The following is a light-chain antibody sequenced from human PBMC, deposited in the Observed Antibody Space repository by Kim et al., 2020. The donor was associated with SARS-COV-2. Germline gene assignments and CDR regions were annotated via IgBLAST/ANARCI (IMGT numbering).Light chain of an antibody. CDR1: QSVSSSY. J-gene: IGKJ4*01. CDR2: GAS. V-gene: IGKV3-20*01. CDR3: QQYGTSPLLT. Sequence: PGERATLSCRASQSVSSSYLAWYHQKPGQAPRLLIYGASSRATGIPDRFSGSGSGTDFTLTTSRLEPEDFAVYYCQQYGTSPLLTFGGGTKV.